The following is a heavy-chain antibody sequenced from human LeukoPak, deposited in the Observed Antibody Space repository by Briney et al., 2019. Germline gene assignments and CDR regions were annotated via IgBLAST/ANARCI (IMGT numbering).Heavy chain of an antibody. Sequence: PSETLSLTCTVSGGSISSYYWSWLRQPAGKGLEWIGRIYTSGSTNYNPSLKSRVTMSVDTSKNQFSLKLSSVTAADTAVYYCARVSGSEWLVVGADDAFDIWGQGTMVTVSS. CDR3: ARVSGSEWLVVGADDAFDI. V-gene: IGHV4-4*07. D-gene: IGHD6-19*01. CDR1: GGSISSYY. CDR2: IYTSGST. J-gene: IGHJ3*02.